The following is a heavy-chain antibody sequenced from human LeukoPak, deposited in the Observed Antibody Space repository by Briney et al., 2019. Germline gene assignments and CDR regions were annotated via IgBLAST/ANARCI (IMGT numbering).Heavy chain of an antibody. CDR2: INHSGST. CDR1: GGSFSGSY. Sequence: SETLSLTCAVYGGSFSGSYWSWIRQTPGKGLEWIGEINHSGSTNYNPSLKSRVTISVDTSKNQFSLKLSSVTAADTAVYYCATREYSSSWYLKSNWFDPWGQGTLVTVSS. CDR3: ATREYSSSWYLKSNWFDP. J-gene: IGHJ5*02. D-gene: IGHD6-13*01. V-gene: IGHV4-34*01.